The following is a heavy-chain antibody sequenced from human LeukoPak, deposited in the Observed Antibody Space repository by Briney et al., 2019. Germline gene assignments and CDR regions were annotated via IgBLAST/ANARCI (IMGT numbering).Heavy chain of an antibody. CDR3: ARVPYSSSWPGFDP. J-gene: IGHJ5*02. Sequence: SETLSLTCAVYGGSFSGYYWSWIRQSPGKGLEWIGEINHSGSTNYNPSLKSRVTISVDKSKNQFSLKLSSVTAADTAVYYCARVPYSSSWPGFDPWGQGTLVTVSS. CDR1: GGSFSGYY. D-gene: IGHD6-13*01. CDR2: INHSGST. V-gene: IGHV4-34*01.